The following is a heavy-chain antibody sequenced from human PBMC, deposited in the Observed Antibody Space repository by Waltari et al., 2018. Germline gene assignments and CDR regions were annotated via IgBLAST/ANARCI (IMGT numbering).Heavy chain of an antibody. J-gene: IGHJ3*02. CDR3: AGNNGDLHRGAFDI. D-gene: IGHD4-17*01. Sequence: EVQLVESGGGLMQPGGSLKPSCAASGFTVSNNFISWVRQAPGKGLDWLAYRFRDGSTDYADSVKGRLTISRDSSRNTVFLEMDNLRAEDTAVYFCAGNNGDLHRGAFDIWGQGTMVTVSS. V-gene: IGHV3-53*01. CDR2: RFRDGST. CDR1: GFTVSNNF.